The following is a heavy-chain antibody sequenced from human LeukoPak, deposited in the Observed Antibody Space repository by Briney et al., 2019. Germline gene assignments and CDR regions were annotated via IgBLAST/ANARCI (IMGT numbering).Heavy chain of an antibody. V-gene: IGHV1-2*02. D-gene: IGHD3-3*01. Sequence: GASVKVSCKASGYTFTGHYMHWVRLAPGQGLEWMGWINPNSGGTKYAQKFQGRVTLTRDTSISTAYMELSRLRCDDTAVYYCARSYDFWSGPPFDPWGQGTLVTVSS. CDR1: GYTFTGHY. CDR3: ARSYDFWSGPPFDP. J-gene: IGHJ5*02. CDR2: INPNSGGT.